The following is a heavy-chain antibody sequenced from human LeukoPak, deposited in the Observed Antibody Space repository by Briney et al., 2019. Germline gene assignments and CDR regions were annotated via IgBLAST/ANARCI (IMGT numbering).Heavy chain of an antibody. Sequence: TSETLSLTCGVSGGSISSTNWWGWVRQPPGQGLEWIGEISLSGLTNYNPSLKSRVTMSLDKSKNHLSLNLTSVTAADTAVYYCSRESGAFSPFGYWGQGTLVTVSS. V-gene: IGHV4-4*02. CDR2: ISLSGLT. CDR3: SRESGAFSPFGY. CDR1: GGSISSTNW. J-gene: IGHJ4*02. D-gene: IGHD1-26*01.